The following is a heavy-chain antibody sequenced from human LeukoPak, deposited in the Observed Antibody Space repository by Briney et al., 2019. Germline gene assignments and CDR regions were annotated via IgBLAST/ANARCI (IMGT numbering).Heavy chain of an antibody. CDR2: ICCSESP. V-gene: IGHV4-39*01. CDR1: GGSISSSTYY. J-gene: IGHJ4*02. Sequence: SETLSLTCTVSGGSISSSTYYWAWIRHPPGKGLEWIGSICCSESPYYNPSLKSRVTVSVDTSKNQFSLKLSSVTAADTAVYFCASRITVGASVDYWGQGTLVTVSS. D-gene: IGHD3-10*01. CDR3: ASRITVGASVDY.